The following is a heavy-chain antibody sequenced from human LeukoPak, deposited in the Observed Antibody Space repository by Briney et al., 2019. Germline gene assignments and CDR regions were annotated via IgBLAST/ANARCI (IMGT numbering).Heavy chain of an antibody. J-gene: IGHJ5*02. CDR3: ARDQTTVSWFDP. D-gene: IGHD4-17*01. CDR2: INWNGGST. Sequence: SSDSYYWGWIRQPPGKGLEWVSGINWNGGSTGYADSVKGRFTISRDNAKNSLYLQMNSLRAEDTASYYCARDQTTVSWFDPWGQGTLVTVSS. V-gene: IGHV3-20*03. CDR1: SSDSYY.